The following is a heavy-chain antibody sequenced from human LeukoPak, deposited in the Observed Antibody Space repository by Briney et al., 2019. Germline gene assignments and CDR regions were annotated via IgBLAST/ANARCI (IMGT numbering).Heavy chain of an antibody. CDR1: GGSISSGDYY. CDR2: INHSGST. Sequence: SQTLSLTCTVSGGSISSGDYYWSWIRQPPGKGLEWIGEINHSGSTNYNPSLKSRVTISVDTSKNQFSLKLSSVTAADTAVYYCARGEVCSSTSCYTRAPYWFDPWGQGTLVTVSS. CDR3: ARGEVCSSTSCYTRAPYWFDP. J-gene: IGHJ5*02. D-gene: IGHD2-2*02. V-gene: IGHV4-30-4*01.